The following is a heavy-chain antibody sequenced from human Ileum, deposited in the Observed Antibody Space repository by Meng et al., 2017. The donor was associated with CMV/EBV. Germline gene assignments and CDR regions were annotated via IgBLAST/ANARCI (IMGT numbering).Heavy chain of an antibody. D-gene: IGHD6-19*01. CDR2: MYYRGTA. V-gene: IGHV4-59*01. Sequence: SETLSLTCTVSGGSISSYYWSWIRQPPGKGLEWIGYMYYRGTAYYNPSLKSRVTISVDTAKNLFSLRLDSVTAADTAVYYCASTLYPKRWLNWFDPWGQGTLVTVSS. CDR3: ASTLYPKRWLNWFDP. CDR1: GGSISSYY. J-gene: IGHJ5*02.